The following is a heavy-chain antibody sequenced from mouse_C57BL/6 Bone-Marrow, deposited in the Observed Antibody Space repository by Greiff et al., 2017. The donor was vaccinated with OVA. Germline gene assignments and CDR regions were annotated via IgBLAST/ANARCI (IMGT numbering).Heavy chain of an antibody. V-gene: IGHV14-4*01. CDR3: TRIDY. J-gene: IGHJ2*01. Sequence: EVQLQQSGAELVRPGASVKLSCTASGFNIKDDYMHWVKQRPEHGLEWIGWIYPEYGDTEYTSKFQGKATITADTSTNTAYLQLSSLTSEDTAVYYGTRIDYWGQGTTLTVSS. CDR2: IYPEYGDT. CDR1: GFNIKDDY.